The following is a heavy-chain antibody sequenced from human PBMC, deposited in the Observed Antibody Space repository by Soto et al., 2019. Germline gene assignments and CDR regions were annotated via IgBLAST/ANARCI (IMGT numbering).Heavy chain of an antibody. Sequence: EVQLVESGGGLVQPGGSLRLSCAASGFTFSSYAMSWVRQAPGKGLEWVSAISGSGGSTYYADSVKGRFTISRDNSKNTLYLQMNSLRAEDTAVYYCAKGAWIFGVVIEVYYFDYWGQGTLVTVSS. CDR2: ISGSGGST. CDR3: AKGAWIFGVVIEVYYFDY. CDR1: GFTFSSYA. V-gene: IGHV3-23*04. J-gene: IGHJ4*02. D-gene: IGHD3-3*01.